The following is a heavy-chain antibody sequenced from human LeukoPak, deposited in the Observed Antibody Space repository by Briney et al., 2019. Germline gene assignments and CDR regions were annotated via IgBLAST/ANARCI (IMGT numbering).Heavy chain of an antibody. J-gene: IGHJ4*02. CDR1: GFTVSSNY. CDR3: ARERRDYGDYYFDY. Sequence: PGGSLRLSCAASGFTVSSNYMSWVRQAPGKGLVWVTFIYSGGSTYYADSVKGRFSISRHNSKNTLYLQMNSLRAEDTAVYYCARERRDYGDYYFDYWGQGTLVTVSS. D-gene: IGHD4-17*01. V-gene: IGHV3-53*04. CDR2: IYSGGST.